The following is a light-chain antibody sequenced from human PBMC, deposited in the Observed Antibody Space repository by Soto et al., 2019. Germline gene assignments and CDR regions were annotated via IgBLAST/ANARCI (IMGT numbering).Light chain of an antibody. Sequence: QSALTQPASVSGSPGQSITISCTGTSSDIGGYSYVSWYQHHPGKAPKLLIYEVSNRPSGVSDHFSGSKSGNTASLTISGLQVKPEVVNYCSSYTRSGSLFFGGGP. CDR3: SSYTRSGSLF. J-gene: IGLJ2*01. CDR1: SSDIGGYSY. V-gene: IGLV2-14*01. CDR2: EVS.